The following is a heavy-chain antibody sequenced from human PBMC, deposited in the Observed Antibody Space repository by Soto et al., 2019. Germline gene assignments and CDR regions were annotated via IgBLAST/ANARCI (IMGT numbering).Heavy chain of an antibody. J-gene: IGHJ6*02. CDR1: GESISRGRYY. CDR3: ARDVPSLAGDFYYGMDG. D-gene: IGHD2-2*01. CDR2: IYYSGST. Sequence: TLSLTYAVSGESISRGRYYWSWLRPHPGKGLEWIGYIYYSGSTYSNPSLKSRVTMSVDTSKNQFSLKLSSLTAADTAVYYWARDVPSLAGDFYYGMDGWGQGTTVTVS. V-gene: IGHV4-31*11.